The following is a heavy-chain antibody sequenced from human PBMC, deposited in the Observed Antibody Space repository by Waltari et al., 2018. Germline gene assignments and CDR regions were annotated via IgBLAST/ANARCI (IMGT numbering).Heavy chain of an antibody. D-gene: IGHD4-4*01. V-gene: IGHV3-20*04. CDR1: VFPFDPSA. CDR3: ARVNSNYVNWFDP. J-gene: IGHJ5*02. CDR2: INWDGSST. Sequence: EEQLVESGGGVVRPGGSLRLSCEASVFPFDPSAMAWVRQAPGKGLEWVSGINWDGSSTGYADSVKGRFTISRDNAKNSLHLHVNSLTAEDTAFYYCARVNSNYVNWFDPWGQGTLVIVSS.